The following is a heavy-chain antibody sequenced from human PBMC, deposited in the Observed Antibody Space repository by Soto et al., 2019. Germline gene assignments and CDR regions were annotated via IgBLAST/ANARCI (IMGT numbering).Heavy chain of an antibody. CDR1: GFTLDDYT. D-gene: IGHD2-2*01. CDR3: AKDRAVVVPVSTSYFHYYGLDV. Sequence: VQLVESGGGLVQPGGSPRLSCAASGFTLDDYTMHWVRQAPGKGLEWVAGVGWNGGDIVYADSVKGRFTVSRDNTKNSLYLEMNSLRTEDTAIYYCAKDRAVVVPVSTSYFHYYGLDVWGQGTTVTVS. V-gene: IGHV3-9*01. CDR2: VGWNGGDI. J-gene: IGHJ6*02.